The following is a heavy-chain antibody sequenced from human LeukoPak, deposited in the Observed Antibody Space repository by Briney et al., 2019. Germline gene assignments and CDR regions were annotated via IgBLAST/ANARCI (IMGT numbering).Heavy chain of an antibody. CDR3: ARGRGSSWYYFDY. CDR1: GGSISSGGYY. Sequence: PSQTLSLTCTVSGGSISSGGYYWSWIRQPPGTGLEWIGYIYHSGSTYYNPSLKSRVTISVDTSKNQFSLQLRSVTAADTAVYYCARGRGSSWYYFDYWGQGTLVTVSS. CDR2: IYHSGST. J-gene: IGHJ4*02. D-gene: IGHD6-13*01. V-gene: IGHV4-30-2*01.